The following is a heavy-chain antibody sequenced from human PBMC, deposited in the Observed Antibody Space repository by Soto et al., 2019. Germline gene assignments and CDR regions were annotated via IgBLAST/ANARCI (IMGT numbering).Heavy chain of an antibody. CDR1: GGSISSGGYY. CDR2: IYYSGST. V-gene: IGHV4-31*03. CDR3: AFYFSNRYSSGWYLGY. D-gene: IGHD6-19*01. Sequence: TLSLTCTVSGGSISSGGYYWSWIRQHPGKGLEWIGYIYYSGSTYYNPSLKSRVTISVDTSKNQFSLKLSSVTAADTAVYYCAFYFSNRYSSGWYLGYWGQGTLVTVSS. J-gene: IGHJ4*02.